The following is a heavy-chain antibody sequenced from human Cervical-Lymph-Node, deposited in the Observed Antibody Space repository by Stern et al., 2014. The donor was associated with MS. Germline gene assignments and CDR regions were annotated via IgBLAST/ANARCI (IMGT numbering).Heavy chain of an antibody. CDR3: AKGGGTYDYLDY. CDR2: VPYDGSTN. CDR1: GFTFSNYG. Sequence: QVQLVESGGGVVQPGRSLRLSCAASGFTFSNYGMHWVRQAPGKGLEWVAMVPYDGSTNYYADSVRGRFTISRDNSTNTMSLQVSSLRPEDTAVYYCAKGGGTYDYLDYWGQGTLVTVSS. J-gene: IGHJ4*02. D-gene: IGHD5-12*01. V-gene: IGHV3-30*18.